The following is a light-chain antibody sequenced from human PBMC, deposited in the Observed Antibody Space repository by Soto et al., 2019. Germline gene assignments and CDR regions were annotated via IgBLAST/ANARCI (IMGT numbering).Light chain of an antibody. J-gene: IGKJ5*01. V-gene: IGKV3-20*01. CDR3: QQYGSSPIT. CDR1: QSVSSN. Sequence: EIVMTQSPATLSVSPGERATLSCRSSQSVSSNLAWYQQKPGQAPRLLIYGASSRATGIPDRLSGSGSGTDFTLTISRLEPEDFAVYYCQQYGSSPITSGQGTRLEI. CDR2: GAS.